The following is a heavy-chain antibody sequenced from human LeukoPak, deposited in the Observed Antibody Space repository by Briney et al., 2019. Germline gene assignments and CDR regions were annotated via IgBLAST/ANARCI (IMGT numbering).Heavy chain of an antibody. Sequence: ASVKVSCKASGYTFSSYHVSWVRQAPGQGLEWMGWINTYDGNTNYAQNFQGRVAMTTDTSTSTAYVELRSLRSDDTAVYYCARDFATWYFDYWGQGTLVTVSS. V-gene: IGHV1-18*01. CDR2: INTYDGNT. D-gene: IGHD2-15*01. J-gene: IGHJ4*02. CDR1: GYTFSSYH. CDR3: ARDFATWYFDY.